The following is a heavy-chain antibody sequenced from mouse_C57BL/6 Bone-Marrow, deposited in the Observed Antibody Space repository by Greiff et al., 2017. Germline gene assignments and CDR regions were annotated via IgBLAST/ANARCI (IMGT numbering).Heavy chain of an antibody. CDR1: GFNIKNTY. CDR3: ARPNLGTQLGRDY. CDR2: IDPANGNT. J-gene: IGHJ2*01. D-gene: IGHD4-1*02. Sequence: VQLQQSVAELVRPGASVKLSCTASGFNIKNTYMHWVKQRPEQGLEWIGRIDPANGNTKYAPKFQGKATITAYKSSSTAYMQLSSLTSEDSAVYFCARPNLGTQLGRDYWGQGTTLTVSS. V-gene: IGHV14-3*01.